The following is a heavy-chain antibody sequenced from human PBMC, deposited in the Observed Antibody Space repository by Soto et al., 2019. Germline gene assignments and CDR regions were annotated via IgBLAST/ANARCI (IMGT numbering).Heavy chain of an antibody. CDR1: GYTFTSYD. J-gene: IGHJ4*02. V-gene: IGHV1-8*01. Sequence: ASVKVSCKASGYTFTSYDINWVRQATGQGLEWMGWMNPNSGNTGYAQKFQGRVTMTRNTSISTAYMELSSLRSEDTAVHYCASVVTMVRGVDYWGQGTLVTVSS. D-gene: IGHD3-10*01. CDR3: ASVVTMVRGVDY. CDR2: MNPNSGNT.